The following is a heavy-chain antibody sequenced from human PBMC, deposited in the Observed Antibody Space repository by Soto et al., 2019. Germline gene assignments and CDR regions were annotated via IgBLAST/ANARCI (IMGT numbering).Heavy chain of an antibody. Sequence: KTSETLSLTCAVYGGSFSGYYWSWIRQPPGKGLEWIGEINHSGSTNYNPSLKSRVTISVDTSKNQFSLKLSSVTAADTAVYYCARAPIFAYYYYGMDVWGQGTTVTVSS. CDR2: INHSGST. CDR1: GGSFSGYY. J-gene: IGHJ6*02. CDR3: ARAPIFAYYYYGMDV. V-gene: IGHV4-34*01. D-gene: IGHD3-3*01.